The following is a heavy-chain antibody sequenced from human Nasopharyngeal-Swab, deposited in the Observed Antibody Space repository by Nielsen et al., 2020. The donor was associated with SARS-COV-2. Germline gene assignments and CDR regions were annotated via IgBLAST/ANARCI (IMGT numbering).Heavy chain of an antibody. J-gene: IGHJ6*03. Sequence: SETLSLTCGLNGASFSGYYWGWIRQPPGQGLEWIGDITRSGNTNYNPALKSRVTISMATSKDEFSLKLTSVTAADTAIYLCARVNNGGGIVPASYSFFMDVWGKGTSVAVSS. CDR3: ARVNNGGGIVPASYSFFMDV. D-gene: IGHD2-2*01. CDR1: GASFSGYY. CDR2: ITRSGNT. V-gene: IGHV4-34*01.